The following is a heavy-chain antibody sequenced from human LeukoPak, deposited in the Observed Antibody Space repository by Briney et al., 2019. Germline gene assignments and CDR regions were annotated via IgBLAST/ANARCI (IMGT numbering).Heavy chain of an antibody. V-gene: IGHV3-30*05. CDR1: GFTFSSYS. CDR2: ISYDGSNK. Sequence: PGGSLRLSCAASGFTFSSYSMNWVRQAPGKGLERVAVISYDGSNKYYADSVKGRFTISRDNSKNTLYLQMNSLRAEDTAVYYCARDTLDYWGQGTLVTVSS. CDR3: ARDTLDY. J-gene: IGHJ4*02.